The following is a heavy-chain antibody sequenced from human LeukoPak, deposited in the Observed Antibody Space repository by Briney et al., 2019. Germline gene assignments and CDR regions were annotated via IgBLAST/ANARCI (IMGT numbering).Heavy chain of an antibody. CDR1: GGSLSSDY. D-gene: IGHD4-11*01. CDR3: ARDGTYSGFDY. Sequence: SETLSLTCTVSGGSLSSDYWSWIRQPPGKGLEWIGYIYYSGSTNYNPSLKSRVTISVDTSKNQFSLKLSSVTAADTAVYYCARDGTYSGFDYWGQGTLVTVSS. CDR2: IYYSGST. J-gene: IGHJ4*02. V-gene: IGHV4-59*01.